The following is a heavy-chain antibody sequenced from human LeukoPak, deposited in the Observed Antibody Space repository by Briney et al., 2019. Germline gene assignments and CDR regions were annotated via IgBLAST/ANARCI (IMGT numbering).Heavy chain of an antibody. CDR3: ARDRNVIGADFDP. CDR1: GFIFENFA. J-gene: IGHJ5*02. CDR2: VSFDGTNN. Sequence: GRSLRLSCVASGFIFENFAIHWVRQAPGKGLEWVSSVSFDGTNNFYADSVNGRLTVSRDNSKNTVYLNMNSLRPDDTAVYFCARDRNVIGADFDPWGQGTLVTVSS. D-gene: IGHD2/OR15-2a*01. V-gene: IGHV3-30*04.